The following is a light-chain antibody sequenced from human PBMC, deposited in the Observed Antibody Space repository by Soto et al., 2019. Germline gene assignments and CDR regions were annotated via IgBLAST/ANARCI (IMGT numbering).Light chain of an antibody. CDR2: WAS. CDR1: QSVLYSSNNKNY. CDR3: QQYYSTPVT. V-gene: IGKV4-1*01. J-gene: IGKJ2*01. Sequence: DIVMTQSPDSLAVSLGERATINCKSSQSVLYSSNNKNYLAWYQQKPGQPPKLLIYWASTRESGVPDRFSGSGSGTDFTLTISGLQAEDVAVYYCQQYYSTPVTFGQGTKLEIK.